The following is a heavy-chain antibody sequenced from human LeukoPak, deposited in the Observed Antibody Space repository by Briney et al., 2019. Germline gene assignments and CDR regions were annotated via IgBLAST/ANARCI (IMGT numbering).Heavy chain of an antibody. CDR2: IIPIFGTA. J-gene: IGHJ5*02. Sequence: GASVKVSCKASGGTFSSYAISWVRQAPGQGLEWMGGIIPIFGTANYAQKFQGRVTITADESTSTAYMELSSLRSEDTAVYYCARGLELLYWFDPWGQGTLVTVSS. D-gene: IGHD1-7*01. CDR1: GGTFSSYA. V-gene: IGHV1-69*01. CDR3: ARGLELLYWFDP.